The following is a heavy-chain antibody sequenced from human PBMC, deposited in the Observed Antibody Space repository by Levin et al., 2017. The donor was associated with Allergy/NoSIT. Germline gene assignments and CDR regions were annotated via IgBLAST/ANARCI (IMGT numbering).Heavy chain of an antibody. V-gene: IGHV1-3*01. CDR2: INAGNGNT. CDR3: ARGGSGAAMTRD. Sequence: ASVKVSCKASGYTFTSYAIHWVRQAPGQRLEWMGSINAGNGNTKYSQKLQGRVTITRDTSASTAYMELSSLRSEDTALYYCARGGSGAAMTRDWGQGTLVTVSS. J-gene: IGHJ4*02. CDR1: GYTFTSYA. D-gene: IGHD2-2*01.